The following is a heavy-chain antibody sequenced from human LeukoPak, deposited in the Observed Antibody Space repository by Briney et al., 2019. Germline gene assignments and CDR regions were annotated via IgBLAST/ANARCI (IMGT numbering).Heavy chain of an antibody. CDR2: INEGGSEK. D-gene: IGHD4-17*01. CDR1: GFIFTNYW. Sequence: GGSLRLSCAASGFIFTNYWMSWVRQAPGKGLEWVAKINEGGSEKHSVDSVKGRFTISRDNAKNSLYLEMNGLRAEDTAVYYCARGFAPGDGDKDTFDYWGQGTLVTVSS. CDR3: ARGFAPGDGDKDTFDY. V-gene: IGHV3-7*03. J-gene: IGHJ4*02.